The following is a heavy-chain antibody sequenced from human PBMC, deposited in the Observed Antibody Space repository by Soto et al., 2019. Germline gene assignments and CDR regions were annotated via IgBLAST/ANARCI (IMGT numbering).Heavy chain of an antibody. CDR3: AKDKGPGSYTNWCFDV. J-gene: IGHJ2*01. CDR2: IHGSGAIT. V-gene: IGHV3-23*01. D-gene: IGHD3-10*01. Sequence: EVQVLQSGGGLVQPGGSLRLSCAASGLTFSRFAMSWVRQAPGKGLEWVATIHGSGAITNYADSVRGRFTISRDNSKDTIELQLNPPRGEDTAVYYCAKDKGPGSYTNWCFDVWGRGTLVTVSS. CDR1: GLTFSRFA.